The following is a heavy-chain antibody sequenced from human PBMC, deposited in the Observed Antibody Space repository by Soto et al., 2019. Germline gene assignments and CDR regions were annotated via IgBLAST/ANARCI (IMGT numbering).Heavy chain of an antibody. D-gene: IGHD2-2*01. CDR2: INHSGST. Sequence: SETLSLTCAVYGGSFSGYYWSWIRQPPGKGLEWIGEINHSGSTNYNPSLKSRVTISVDTSKNQFSLKLSSVTAADTAVYYCARAVPYCSSTSCYVDYWGQGTLVTVSSGKPRDWGIAAAYNWFDPWGQGTLVTVSS. V-gene: IGHV4-34*01. CDR3: ARAVPYCSSTSCYVDYWGQGTLVTVSSGKPRDWGIAAAYNWFDP. J-gene: IGHJ5*02. CDR1: GGSFSGYY.